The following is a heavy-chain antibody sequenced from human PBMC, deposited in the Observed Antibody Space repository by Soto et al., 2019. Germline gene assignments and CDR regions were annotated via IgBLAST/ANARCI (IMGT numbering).Heavy chain of an antibody. J-gene: IGHJ4*02. CDR1: GFTFSSYS. V-gene: IGHV3-48*02. D-gene: IGHD1-26*01. Sequence: GGSLRLSCAASGFTFSSYSMNWVRQAPGKGLEWVSYISSGSKTIYYADSVKGRFTVSRDNAKNSQFLQMNSLRDEDTAVYYCVREDILGARSFDYWGQGTLVTVSS. CDR2: ISSGSKTI. CDR3: VREDILGARSFDY.